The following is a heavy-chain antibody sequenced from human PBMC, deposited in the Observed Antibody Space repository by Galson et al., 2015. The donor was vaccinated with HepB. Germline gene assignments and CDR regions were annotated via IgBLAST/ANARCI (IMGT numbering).Heavy chain of an antibody. CDR3: ARDSDPYCSGGSCRNYYYYYGMDV. D-gene: IGHD2-15*01. Sequence: SVKVSCKASGGTFSRYAISWVRQAPGQGLEWMGGIIPIFGTANYAQKFQGRVTITADESTSTAYMELSSLRSEDTAVYYCARDSDPYCSGGSCRNYYYYYGMDVWGQGTTVTVSS. CDR1: GGTFSRYA. CDR2: IIPIFGTA. V-gene: IGHV1-69*13. J-gene: IGHJ6*02.